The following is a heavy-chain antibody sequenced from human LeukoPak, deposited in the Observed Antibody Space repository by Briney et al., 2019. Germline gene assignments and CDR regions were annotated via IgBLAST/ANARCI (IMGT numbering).Heavy chain of an antibody. Sequence: GESLKISCKGSGYSFTSYWIAWVRQMPGKGLEWMGIIYPGDSDTKYSPSFQGQVTISADKSISTAYLQWSSLKASDTAMYYCARFGYYGSGSVFVSYYGMDVWGQGTTVTVSS. V-gene: IGHV5-51*01. CDR2: IYPGDSDT. D-gene: IGHD3-10*01. CDR3: ARFGYYGSGSVFVSYYGMDV. CDR1: GYSFTSYW. J-gene: IGHJ6*02.